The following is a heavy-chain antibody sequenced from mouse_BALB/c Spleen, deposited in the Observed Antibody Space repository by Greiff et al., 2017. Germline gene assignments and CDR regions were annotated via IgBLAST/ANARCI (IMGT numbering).Heavy chain of an antibody. CDR3: ARSEDRYAGAMDY. CDR2: INPSNGGT. Sequence: QVQLQQPGAELVKPGASVKLSCKASGYTFTSYYMYWVKQRPGQGLEWIGGINPSNGGTNFNEKFKSKATLTVDKSSSTAYMQLSSLTSEDSAVYYCARSEDRYAGAMDYWGQGTSVTVSS. D-gene: IGHD2-14*01. J-gene: IGHJ4*01. V-gene: IGHV1S81*02. CDR1: GYTFTSYY.